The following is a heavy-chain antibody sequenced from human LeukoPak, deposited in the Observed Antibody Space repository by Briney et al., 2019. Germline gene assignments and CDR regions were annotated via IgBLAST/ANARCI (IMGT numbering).Heavy chain of an antibody. J-gene: IGHJ4*02. CDR2: ISGSGIDT. D-gene: IGHD3-22*01. V-gene: IGHV3-23*01. CDR1: GLIFSNYG. Sequence: GGSLRLSCAASGLIFSNYGMNWVRQAQGKGLEWVSGISGSGIDTYYADSVKGRFTISRDNSKNTLFPQMNNLRAEDTAVYYCATRFYYYDSRALPYWGQGTLVTVSS. CDR3: ATRFYYYDSRALPY.